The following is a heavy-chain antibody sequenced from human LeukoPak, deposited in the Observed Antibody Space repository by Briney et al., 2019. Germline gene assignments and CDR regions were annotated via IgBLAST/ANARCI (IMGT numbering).Heavy chain of an antibody. CDR1: GGSISSYY. D-gene: IGHD2-2*01. CDR2: IYTSGST. V-gene: IGHV4-4*07. Sequence: PPETQSLTCTVSGGSISSYYWSWIRQPAGKGLEWIGRIYTSGSTNYNPSLKSRVTMSVDTSKNQFSLKLSSVTAADTAVYYCARALGSTSNYVGYYYYYYMDVWGKGTTVTVSS. J-gene: IGHJ6*03. CDR3: ARALGSTSNYVGYYYYYYMDV.